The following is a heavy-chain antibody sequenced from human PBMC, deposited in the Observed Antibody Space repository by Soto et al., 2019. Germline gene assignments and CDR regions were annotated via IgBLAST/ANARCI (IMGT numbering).Heavy chain of an antibody. CDR3: AMLGGWSGGSNDMDV. CDR2: IRRKANSYTT. CDR1: GLIFSDYH. V-gene: IGHV3-72*01. D-gene: IGHD6-19*01. Sequence: EVQLVESGGGLVQPGGSLRLSCAASGLIFSDYHMDWVRQAPGKGLEWVGRIRRKANSYTTEYAASVKGRSTVSRDDSKNSLYLQMTIPKTEDTAVYYCAMLGGWSGGSNDMDVWGQGTTVTVSS. J-gene: IGHJ6*02.